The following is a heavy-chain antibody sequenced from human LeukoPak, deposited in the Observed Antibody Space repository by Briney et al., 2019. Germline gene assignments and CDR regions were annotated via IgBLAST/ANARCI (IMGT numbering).Heavy chain of an antibody. CDR1: GFTFSGHG. V-gene: IGHV3-33*01. CDR2: IWANGITK. J-gene: IGHJ4*02. CDR3: ARDASFYADDY. D-gene: IGHD2/OR15-2a*01. Sequence: GGSLRLSCVASGFTFSGHGMHWVRQAPGKGLEWVAVIWANGITKHYADSVKGRFTISRDNSRSTLNLQMTSLTAEDTAIYYCARDASFYADDYWGQGTQVTVSS.